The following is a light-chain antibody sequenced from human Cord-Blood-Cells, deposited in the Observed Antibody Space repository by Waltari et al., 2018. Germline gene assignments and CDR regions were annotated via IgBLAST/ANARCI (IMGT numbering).Light chain of an antibody. V-gene: IGLV3-16*01. CDR2: KDS. J-gene: IGLJ1*01. CDR1: AWHRQH. Sequence: SYALTPPSSVSVSLGQRARINCSGEAWHRQHAYWYQQKPGQFPAQVIYKDSERPSGIPELFSGSSSGTIVTLSISGVQAEDEADYYCLSADSSGTYVFGTGTKVTVL. CDR3: LSADSSGTYV.